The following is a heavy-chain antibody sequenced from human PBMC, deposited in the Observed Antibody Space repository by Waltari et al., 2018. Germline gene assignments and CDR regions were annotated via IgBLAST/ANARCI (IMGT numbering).Heavy chain of an antibody. CDR2: ISFDGKNK. CDR1: GFSFSSYA. Sequence: QVHLVESGGGVVQPGRSLRLSCAASGFSFSSYAMYWVRQAPGKGRDWVAVISFDGKNKYYADSVKGRFAISRDDSKNTLYLQMNSLRTEDTAVYYCATDGTDCSTTSCYFGGIDVWGQGTTVTVSS. V-gene: IGHV3-30*09. J-gene: IGHJ6*02. D-gene: IGHD2-2*01. CDR3: ATDGTDCSTTSCYFGGIDV.